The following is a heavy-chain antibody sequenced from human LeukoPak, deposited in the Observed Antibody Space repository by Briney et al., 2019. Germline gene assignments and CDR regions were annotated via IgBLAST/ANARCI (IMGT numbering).Heavy chain of an antibody. J-gene: IGHJ6*03. V-gene: IGHV3-53*01. D-gene: IGHD3-9*01. Sequence: GGSLRLYCAASGFTVSSNYMSWVRQAPGKGLEWVSVIYSGGSTYYADSVKGRCSIFSGNSKKTLQLQMNSLRAEDTAVYYCARAVGTGILTGNGAYYYYMDVWGKGTTVTVSS. CDR2: IYSGGST. CDR3: ARAVGTGILTGNGAYYYYMDV. CDR1: GFTVSSNY.